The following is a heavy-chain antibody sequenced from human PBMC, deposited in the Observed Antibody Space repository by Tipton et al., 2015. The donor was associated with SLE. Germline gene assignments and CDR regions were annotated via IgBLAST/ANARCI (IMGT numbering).Heavy chain of an antibody. D-gene: IGHD2-15*01. J-gene: IGHJ2*01. V-gene: IGHV4-59*01. CDR3: ARTATSGAVGWYFDL. CDR2: VHYSGRT. Sequence: TLSLTCTVSGDAIGIYYWSWIRQPPGKGLEWIGHVHYSGRTKYNPSLKNRVTISVDTSKNQFSLKLSSVTAADTALYYCARTATSGAVGWYFDLWGRGTLVTVSS. CDR1: GDAIGIYY.